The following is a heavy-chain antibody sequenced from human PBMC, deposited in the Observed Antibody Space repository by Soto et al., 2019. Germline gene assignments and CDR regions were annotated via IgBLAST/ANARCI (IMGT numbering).Heavy chain of an antibody. CDR3: ARGGGGYDFDY. J-gene: IGHJ4*02. Sequence: QVQLQESGPGLVKPSETLSLTCSVSGGSMTSYFWSWIRQPPGKGLEWIGYIYYSGSTKYNPSLKSRVTMSGDTSKTHFSLKLHSVTAAGRAVYFGARGGGGYDFDYWCQGTLVTVSS. CDR1: GGSMTSYF. V-gene: IGHV4-59*01. D-gene: IGHD3-16*01. CDR2: IYYSGST.